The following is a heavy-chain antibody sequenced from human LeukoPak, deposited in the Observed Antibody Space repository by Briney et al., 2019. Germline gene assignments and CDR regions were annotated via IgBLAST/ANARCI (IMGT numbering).Heavy chain of an antibody. V-gene: IGHV4-59*01. CDR3: AVVTSHPRYFDH. CDR2: VYYSGAT. D-gene: IGHD2-21*02. Sequence: SETLSLTCSVSGDSIYWSWVRQSPGKGLQWIGTVYYSGATNYNPSLASRVTMSLDMSKSQFSLKLSSVTAADTAVYYCAVVTSHPRYFDHWGQGTLITVSS. CDR1: GDSIY. J-gene: IGHJ4*02.